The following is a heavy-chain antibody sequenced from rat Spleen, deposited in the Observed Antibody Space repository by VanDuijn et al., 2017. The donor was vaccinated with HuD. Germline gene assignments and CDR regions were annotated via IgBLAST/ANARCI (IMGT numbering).Heavy chain of an antibody. V-gene: IGHV5-31*01. J-gene: IGHJ4*01. D-gene: IGHD3-1*01. Sequence: WMTWIRQPPEQGLAWVASITYNGCSAYCPDSGKGRFTISRDNAKRTLYRQMNSLRSEDTATYYCTRRPPMDAWGQGASGTVSS. CDR1: W. CDR3: TRRPPMDA. CDR2: ITYNGCSA.